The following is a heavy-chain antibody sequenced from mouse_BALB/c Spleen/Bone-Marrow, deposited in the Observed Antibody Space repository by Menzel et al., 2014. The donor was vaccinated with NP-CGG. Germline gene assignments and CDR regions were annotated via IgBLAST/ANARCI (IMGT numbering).Heavy chain of an antibody. J-gene: IGHJ4*01. CDR2: IDPENGDT. D-gene: IGHD1-1*01. V-gene: IGHV14-4*02. Sequence: VQLQQSGADLVRSGASVKLSCTGSGFNIKDFYMHWVKQRPEQSLEWIGWIDPENGDTEYAPKFQGKATLTADTSSNTAYLHVNSLIFEETAVYYCNADTGAMDYWGQGTSVTVSS. CDR1: GFNIKDFY. CDR3: NADTGAMDY.